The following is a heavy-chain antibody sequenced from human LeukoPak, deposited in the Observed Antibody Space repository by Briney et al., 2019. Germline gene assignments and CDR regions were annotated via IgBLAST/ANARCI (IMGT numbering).Heavy chain of an antibody. CDR1: GFSFSSYN. Sequence: NSGGSLRLSCAASGFSFSSYNMNWVRQAPGKGLEWVSFISSSSSYIYYVDSVKGRFTISRDNAKNSLYLQMNSLRAEDTAVYYCARDGHHYWGQGTLVTVSS. J-gene: IGHJ4*02. CDR3: ARDGHHY. CDR2: ISSSSSYI. V-gene: IGHV3-21*01.